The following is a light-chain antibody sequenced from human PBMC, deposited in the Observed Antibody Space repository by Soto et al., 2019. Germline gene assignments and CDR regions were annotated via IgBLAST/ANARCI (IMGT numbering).Light chain of an antibody. Sequence: QSVVSRAGSECRSPWQSNPKTCNGKSREFKIETSVSWYRQHPGEGPQLIIYDVAKRPPGVSNRFSGSKSGNTASLIISGLQAEDEADYYCTSCTETTPHYVFGTGTKVTVL. CDR1: SREFKIETS. CDR2: DVA. V-gene: IGLV2-14*03. J-gene: IGLJ1*01. CDR3: TSCTETTPHYV.